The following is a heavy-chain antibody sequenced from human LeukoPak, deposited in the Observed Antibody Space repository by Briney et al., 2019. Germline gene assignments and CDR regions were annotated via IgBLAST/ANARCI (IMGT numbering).Heavy chain of an antibody. CDR3: AKVLAVAGTLFDP. CDR1: GFTFSSYA. D-gene: IGHD6-19*01. CDR2: ISGSGGST. Sequence: QTGGSLRLSCAASGFTFSSYAMSWVRQAPGKGLEWVSAISGSGGSTYYADSVKGRFTISRDNSKNTLYLQMNSLRADDTAVYYCAKVLAVAGTLFDPWGQGTLVTVSS. J-gene: IGHJ5*02. V-gene: IGHV3-23*01.